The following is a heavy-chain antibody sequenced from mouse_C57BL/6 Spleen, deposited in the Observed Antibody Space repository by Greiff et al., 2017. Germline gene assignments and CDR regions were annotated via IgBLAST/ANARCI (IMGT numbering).Heavy chain of an antibody. CDR1: GFTFTDYY. Sequence: DVMLVESGGGLVQPGGSLSLSCAASGFTFTDYYMSWVRQPPGKALEWLGFIRNKANGYTTEYSASVKGRFTISRDNSQSILYLQMNALRAEDSATDDCARDGGEWFDYWGQGTLVTVSA. V-gene: IGHV7-3*01. CDR2: IRNKANGYTT. J-gene: IGHJ3*01. CDR3: ARDGGEWFDY.